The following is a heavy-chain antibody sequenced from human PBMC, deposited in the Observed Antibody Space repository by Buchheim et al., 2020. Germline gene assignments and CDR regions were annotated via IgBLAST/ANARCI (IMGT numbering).Heavy chain of an antibody. CDR2: IKQDGSEK. CDR3: ARGGYSSAWLNY. J-gene: IGHJ4*02. V-gene: IGHV3-7*04. CDR1: GFTFSTYW. Sequence: EVQLVESGGGLVQPGGSLRLFCAASGFTFSTYWMSWVRQAPGKGLEWVANIKQDGSEKSYVDSVRGRFTISSDNAENSLYLQMNGLSAEDTAVYYCARGGYSSAWLNYWGQGTL. D-gene: IGHD6-13*01.